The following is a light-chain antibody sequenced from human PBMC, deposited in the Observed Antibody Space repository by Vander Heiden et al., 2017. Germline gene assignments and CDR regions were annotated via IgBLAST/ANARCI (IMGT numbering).Light chain of an antibody. V-gene: IGKV3-15*01. Sequence: EIVRTQSPATLSVSPGARATLSCMASQSVSSNLAWYQQKPGQAPRLLIYGASTRATGIPARFSGSGSGTEFTLTISSLQSEDFAVYYCQQYNNWPLTFGGGTKVEIK. CDR2: GAS. CDR1: QSVSSN. J-gene: IGKJ4*01. CDR3: QQYNNWPLT.